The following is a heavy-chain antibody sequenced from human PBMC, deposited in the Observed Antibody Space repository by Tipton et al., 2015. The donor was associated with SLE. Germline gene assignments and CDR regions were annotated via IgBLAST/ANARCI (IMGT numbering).Heavy chain of an antibody. CDR3: ARDPYYYGSRIRMTFDY. CDR2: SNPNTGAT. V-gene: IGHV1-46*01. D-gene: IGHD3-10*01. CDR1: GYTFTSYY. Sequence: QSGPEVKKPGASVKLSCKASGYTFTSYYMHWVRQAPGQGPEWMGVSNPNTGATTYAQKFQGRVTLTRDTSANTVYMELSSLRSDDTAIYYCARDPYYYGSRIRMTFDYWGQGTLVTVSS. J-gene: IGHJ4*02.